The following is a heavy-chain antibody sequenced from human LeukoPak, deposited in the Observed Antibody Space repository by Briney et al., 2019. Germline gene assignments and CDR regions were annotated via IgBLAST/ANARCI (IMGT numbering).Heavy chain of an antibody. Sequence: GGSLRLSCAASGFTFSDYAMSWVRQAPGKGLEWISTISGSADSTYYADSVKGRFTISRDNSKNTLYLQMNSLRAEDTAVYYCAKVSAFGVLGNYFDYWGQGTLVTVSS. J-gene: IGHJ4*02. CDR1: GFTFSDYA. CDR3: AKVSAFGVLGNYFDY. CDR2: ISGSADST. V-gene: IGHV3-23*01. D-gene: IGHD3-3*01.